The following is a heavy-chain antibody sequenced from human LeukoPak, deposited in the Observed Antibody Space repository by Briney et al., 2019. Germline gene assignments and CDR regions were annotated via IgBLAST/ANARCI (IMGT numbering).Heavy chain of an antibody. CDR3: AKVADYYDSSGSYYYYYYYMDV. V-gene: IGHV3-30*02. CDR2: IRYDGSNK. J-gene: IGHJ6*03. CDR1: GFTFISYG. Sequence: GGSLRLSCAASGFTFISYGMYWVRQAPGKGLESVAFIRYDGSNKYYADSVKGRFTVSRDNSKNTLYLQMNSLRAEDTAVYYCAKVADYYDSSGSYYYYYYYMDVWGKGTTVTVSS. D-gene: IGHD3-22*01.